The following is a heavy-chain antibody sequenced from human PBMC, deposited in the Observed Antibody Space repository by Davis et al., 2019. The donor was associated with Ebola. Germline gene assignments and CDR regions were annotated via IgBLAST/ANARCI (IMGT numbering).Heavy chain of an antibody. CDR2: IKEDGSEK. CDR3: ARDRITRAVIRTSRRGMDV. CDR1: GFTFSDYY. D-gene: IGHD3-16*01. Sequence: GESLKISCAASGFTFSDYYMSWIRQAPGKGLEWVANIKEDGSEKYYVDSVKGRFTISRDNAKNSLYLQMNSLRAEDTAVYYCARDRITRAVIRTSRRGMDVWGQGTTVTVSS. V-gene: IGHV3-7*03. J-gene: IGHJ6*02.